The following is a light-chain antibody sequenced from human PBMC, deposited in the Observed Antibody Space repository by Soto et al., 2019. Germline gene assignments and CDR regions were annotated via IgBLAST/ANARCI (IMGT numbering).Light chain of an antibody. J-gene: IGKJ1*01. V-gene: IGKV1-8*01. Sequence: AIRMTQSPSSFSASTGDRVTITCRASQGISSYLAWYQQKPGKAPQLLIYAASTLQSGVTSRFSGSGSGTDFTLTISGLQSEDFATYYCQQYYRYPRTFDQGTKVEIK. CDR1: QGISSY. CDR2: AAS. CDR3: QQYYRYPRT.